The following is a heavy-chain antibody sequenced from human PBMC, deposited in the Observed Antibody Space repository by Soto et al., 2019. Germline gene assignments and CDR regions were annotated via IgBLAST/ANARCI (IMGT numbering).Heavy chain of an antibody. CDR1: GLTFSNAW. CDR2: IRGKLDGDTT. V-gene: IGHV3-15*01. J-gene: IGHJ4*02. CDR3: TTLLYGGNSD. Sequence: EVRLVESGGDLVKPGGSLRLSCVVSGLTFSNAWLSWVRQAPGKGLEWVGLIRGKLDGDTTDYAAPVKGRFTISKDDSKNTLYLQMNSLKTEDTAVYFCTTLLYGGNSDWGQGTLFTVSS. D-gene: IGHD4-17*01.